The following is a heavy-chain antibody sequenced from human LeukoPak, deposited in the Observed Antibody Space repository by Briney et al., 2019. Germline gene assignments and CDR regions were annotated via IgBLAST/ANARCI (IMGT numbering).Heavy chain of an antibody. V-gene: IGHV1-69*01. J-gene: IGHJ6*03. CDR2: IIPIFGTA. Sequence: SVKVSCKASGGTFSSYAISWVRQAPGQGLEWMGGIIPIFGTANYAQKFQGRVTITADDSTGTAYMELSSLSSEDTAVYYCATTEDYYDSSGYHYYYYYYMDVWGKGTTVTVSS. D-gene: IGHD3-22*01. CDR1: GGTFSSYA. CDR3: ATTEDYYDSSGYHYYYYYYMDV.